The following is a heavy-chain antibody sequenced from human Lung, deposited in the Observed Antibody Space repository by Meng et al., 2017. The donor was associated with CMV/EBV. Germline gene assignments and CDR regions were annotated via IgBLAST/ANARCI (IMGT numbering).Heavy chain of an antibody. D-gene: IGHD4-17*01. V-gene: IGHV4-34*01. J-gene: IGHJ4*02. CDR2: INHSGST. CDR1: GGSISGYY. Sequence: SETLSLTCAVYGGSISGYYWSWIRQPPGKGLEWIGEINHSGSTNYNPSLKSRVTISVDTSKNQFSLKLSSVTAADTAVYYCARGRKGLPGDYQGNYWGQGTLVTVSS. CDR3: ARGRKGLPGDYQGNY.